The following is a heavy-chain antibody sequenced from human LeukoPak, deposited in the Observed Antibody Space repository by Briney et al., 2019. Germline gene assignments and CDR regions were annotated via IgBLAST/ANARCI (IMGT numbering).Heavy chain of an antibody. J-gene: IGHJ4*02. CDR2: ISGSGGDT. CDR1: GFTFNNNG. Sequence: GGSLRLSCVASGFTFNNNGMSWVRQAPGKGLEWVASISGSGGDTDYTDSVKGRFTISRDNSKNTLFLQMNSLRAEDTAVYYCASCSGGSCYSVGDYWGQGTLVTVSS. CDR3: ASCSGGSCYSVGDY. D-gene: IGHD2-15*01. V-gene: IGHV3-23*01.